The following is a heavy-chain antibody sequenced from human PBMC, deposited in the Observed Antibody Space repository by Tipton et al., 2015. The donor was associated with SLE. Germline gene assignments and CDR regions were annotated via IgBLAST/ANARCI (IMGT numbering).Heavy chain of an antibody. J-gene: IGHJ4*02. CDR1: GFSFSTYW. Sequence: YLRLSCEASGFSFSTYWMTWVRQAPGKGLEWLANIHEDGSEVNYVDSIKGRFTISRDNAKNSLYLQINSLRVDDTAVYYCVTAAPSRHWGQGTLVTVSS. CDR3: VTAAPSRH. CDR2: IHEDGSEV. V-gene: IGHV3-7*01. D-gene: IGHD2-15*01.